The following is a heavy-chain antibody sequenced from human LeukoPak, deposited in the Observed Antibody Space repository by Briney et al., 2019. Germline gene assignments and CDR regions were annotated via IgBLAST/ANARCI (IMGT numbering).Heavy chain of an antibody. J-gene: IGHJ4*02. D-gene: IGHD3-22*01. Sequence: PGGSLRLCCAASGFTFSSYWMSWVRQAPGKGLERVANIKPDGSEKYYVDSMKGRFIISRDNAKNSLYLQVNSLRAEDTALYYSARNFGGGDSSGPYYWGQGTLVTVSS. V-gene: IGHV3-7*03. CDR3: ARNFGGGDSSGPYY. CDR2: IKPDGSEK. CDR1: GFTFSSYW.